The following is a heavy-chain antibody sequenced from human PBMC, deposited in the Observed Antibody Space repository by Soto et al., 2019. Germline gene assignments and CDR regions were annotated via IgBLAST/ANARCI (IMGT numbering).Heavy chain of an antibody. V-gene: IGHV4-39*02. CDR3: AREPLTGTPDY. J-gene: IGHJ4*02. D-gene: IGHD1-20*01. CDR2: IYYSGST. CDR1: GCSISSSSYY. Sequence: SETLSLTCTVSGCSISSSSYYWGWIRQPPGKGLEWIGSIYYSGSTYYNPSLKSRVTISGDTSKNQFSLKLSSVTAADTAVYYCAREPLTGTPDYWGQGTLVTVSS.